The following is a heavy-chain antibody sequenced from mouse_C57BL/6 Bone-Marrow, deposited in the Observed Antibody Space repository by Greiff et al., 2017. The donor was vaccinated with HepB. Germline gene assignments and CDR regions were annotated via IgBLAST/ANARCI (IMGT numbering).Heavy chain of an antibody. J-gene: IGHJ3*01. CDR2: ISDGGSYT. CDR3: ARSYYYGRGFAY. V-gene: IGHV5-4*01. D-gene: IGHD1-1*01. Sequence: EVQGVESGGGLVKPGGSLKLSCAASGFTFSSYAMSWVRQTPEKRLEWVATISDGGSYTYYPDNVKGRFTISRDNAKNNLYLQMSHLKSEDTAMYYCARSYYYGRGFAYWGQGTLVTVSA. CDR1: GFTFSSYA.